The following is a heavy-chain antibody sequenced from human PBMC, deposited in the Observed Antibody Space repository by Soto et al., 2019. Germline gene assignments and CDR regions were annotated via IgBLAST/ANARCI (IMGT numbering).Heavy chain of an antibody. CDR2: IIPIFGTA. CDR3: ASITMIVVVITTPYYYYGMDV. J-gene: IGHJ6*02. CDR1: GGTFSSYA. Sequence: GASVKVSCKASGGTFSSYAISWVRQAPGQGLEWMGGIIPIFGTANYAQKFQGRVTITADESTSTAYMELSSLRSEDTAVYYCASITMIVVVITTPYYYYGMDVWGQGTTVTVSS. V-gene: IGHV1-69*13. D-gene: IGHD3-22*01.